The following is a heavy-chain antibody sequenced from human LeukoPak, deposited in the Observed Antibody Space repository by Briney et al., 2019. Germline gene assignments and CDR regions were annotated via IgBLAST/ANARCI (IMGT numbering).Heavy chain of an antibody. V-gene: IGHV3-7*01. Sequence: PGGSLRLSCAASGFALSSHWMTWVRQVPGRGPEWVANIKPDASEKSYVDSVKGRFTISRDNAENSLYLQMSSLRAEDTATYYCTTVSGTSGGASHFWGQGTLVTVSS. CDR3: TTVSGTSGGASHF. CDR1: GFALSSHW. CDR2: IKPDASEK. D-gene: IGHD6-25*01. J-gene: IGHJ4*02.